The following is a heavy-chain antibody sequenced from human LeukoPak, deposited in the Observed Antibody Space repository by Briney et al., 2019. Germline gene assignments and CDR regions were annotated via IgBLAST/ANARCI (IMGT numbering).Heavy chain of an antibody. D-gene: IGHD3-22*01. CDR3: TRDAGHCHSSGCWKPSDY. Sequence: TGGSLRLSCAASGFNFRSYWMQWVRQVPGKGLVWVARINSDDTDTYADSVKGRFTISRDNANNMLYLQMNSLKADDTAVYYCTRDAGHCHSSGCWKPSDYWGLGALVTVSS. CDR2: INSDDTDT. V-gene: IGHV3-74*01. J-gene: IGHJ4*02. CDR1: GFNFRSYW.